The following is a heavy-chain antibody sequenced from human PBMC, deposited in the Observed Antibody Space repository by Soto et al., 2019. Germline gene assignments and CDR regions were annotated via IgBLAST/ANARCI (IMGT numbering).Heavy chain of an antibody. V-gene: IGHV4-39*01. D-gene: IGHD7-27*01. Sequence: QLQLHESGPGLVKPSETLSLTCTVSGGSITSTGYYWGWIRHPPGMGLEWIGSISYSGSTYYNPSLKSRVTIAVDTSTNQFSLKLSSVTAADTALYYCARLPWGVAWGHGTLVTFSS. CDR3: ARLPWGVA. CDR2: ISYSGST. CDR1: GGSITSTGYY. J-gene: IGHJ5*01.